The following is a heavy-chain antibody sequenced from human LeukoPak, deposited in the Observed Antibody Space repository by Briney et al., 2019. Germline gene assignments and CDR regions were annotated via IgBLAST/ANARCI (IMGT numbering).Heavy chain of an antibody. CDR3: ARDLWSTAAGIFDF. Sequence: SETLSLTCTVSGGSSSSSSYYWAWIRQSPGKGLEWVGSSYYSGSTYYNPSLRSRVTISVDMSKNQFSLNVSSVTAADTAVYFCARDLWSTAAGIFDFWGQGALVTVSS. CDR2: SYYSGST. V-gene: IGHV4-39*07. J-gene: IGHJ4*02. D-gene: IGHD6-25*01. CDR1: GGSSSSSSYY.